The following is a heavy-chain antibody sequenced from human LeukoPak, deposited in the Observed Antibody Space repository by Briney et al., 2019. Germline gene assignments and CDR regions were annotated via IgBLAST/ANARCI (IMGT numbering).Heavy chain of an antibody. CDR3: ARAPRYCSSTSCYHYYYYYMDV. CDR1: GGTFSSYA. CDR2: IFPIFGTA. V-gene: IGHV1-69*05. D-gene: IGHD2-2*01. Sequence: GASVKVSCKASGGTFSSYAISWVRQAPGQGLEWMGGIFPIFGTANYAQKFQGRVTITTDESTSTAYMELSSLRSEDTAVYYCARAPRYCSSTSCYHYYYYYMDVWGKGTTVTVSS. J-gene: IGHJ6*03.